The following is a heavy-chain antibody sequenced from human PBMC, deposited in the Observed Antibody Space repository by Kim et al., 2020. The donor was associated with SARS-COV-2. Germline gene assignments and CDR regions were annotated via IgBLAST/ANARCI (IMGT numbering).Heavy chain of an antibody. CDR3: AKDHESSGWPTFDY. V-gene: IGHV3-23*01. D-gene: IGHD3-22*01. Sequence: YADSGKGRFTVTRDNAKNTLYLQMDSLRADDTALYYCAKDHESSGWPTFDYWGQGILVTVSS. J-gene: IGHJ4*02.